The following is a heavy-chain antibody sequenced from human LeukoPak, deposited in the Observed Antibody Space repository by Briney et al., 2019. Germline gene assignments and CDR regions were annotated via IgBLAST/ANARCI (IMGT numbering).Heavy chain of an antibody. Sequence: SQTLSLTCTVSGDSISSGNYYWNWIRQSPGKGLEWIGHSYYSGSTYYNSSLKSRVTILVDMSKNQFSLKLNSVTAADTAVYYCARFRENRAMAEYYFDSWGQGALVTVSS. J-gene: IGHJ4*02. CDR1: GDSISSGNYY. CDR3: ARFRENRAMAEYYFDS. D-gene: IGHD5-18*01. CDR2: SYYSGST. V-gene: IGHV4-30-4*01.